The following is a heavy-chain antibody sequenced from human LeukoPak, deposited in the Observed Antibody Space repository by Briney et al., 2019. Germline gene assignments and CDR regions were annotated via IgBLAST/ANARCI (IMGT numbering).Heavy chain of an antibody. D-gene: IGHD3-22*01. Sequence: GGSLRLSCAASGFTFSSYWMNWVRQAPGKGLVWVSRINSDGSSTSYADSVKGRFTISRDNAKNTLYLQMNSLRAEDTAVYYCARDNSAGEVITTLDYWGQGTLVTVSS. CDR2: INSDGSST. V-gene: IGHV3-74*01. CDR1: GFTFSSYW. J-gene: IGHJ4*02. CDR3: ARDNSAGEVITTLDY.